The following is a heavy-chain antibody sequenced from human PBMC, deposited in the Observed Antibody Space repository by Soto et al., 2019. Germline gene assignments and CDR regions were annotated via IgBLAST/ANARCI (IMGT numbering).Heavy chain of an antibody. D-gene: IGHD3-16*01. CDR1: GFTFSSYA. CDR3: AKELTGGRLGYYYYMDV. V-gene: IGHV3-23*01. Sequence: GGSLRLSCAASGFTFSSYAMSWVRQAPGKGLEWVSAISGSGGSTYYADSVKGRFTISRDNSKNTLYLQMNSLRAEDTAVYYCAKELTGGRLGYYYYMDVWGKGTTVTVSS. J-gene: IGHJ6*03. CDR2: ISGSGGST.